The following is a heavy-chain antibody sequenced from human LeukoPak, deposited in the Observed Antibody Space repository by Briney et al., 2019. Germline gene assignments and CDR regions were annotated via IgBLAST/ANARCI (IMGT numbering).Heavy chain of an antibody. V-gene: IGHV3-9*01. CDR2: ISWNSGSI. D-gene: IGHD3-10*01. J-gene: IGHJ4*02. CDR1: GFTFDDYA. Sequence: GRSLRLSCAASGFTFDDYAMHWVRQAPGKGLEWVSGISWNSGSIGYADSVKGRFTISRDNAKISLYLQMNSRRAEDTALYYCAKDTSLLWFGELGHWGQGTLVTVSS. CDR3: AKDTSLLWFGELGH.